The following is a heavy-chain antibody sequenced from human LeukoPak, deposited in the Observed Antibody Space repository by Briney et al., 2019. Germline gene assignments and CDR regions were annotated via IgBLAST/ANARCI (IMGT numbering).Heavy chain of an antibody. CDR2: IKQDGSDK. Sequence: PGGSLRLSCAASGFTFSSYWMSWVRQAPGKGLEWVANIKQDGSDKYYVDSVKGRFTISRDNAKNSLYLQMNSLRAEDTAVYYCARDGAYCGGDCHLDYWGQGTLVTVSS. CDR3: ARDGAYCGGDCHLDY. J-gene: IGHJ4*02. D-gene: IGHD2-21*02. V-gene: IGHV3-7*03. CDR1: GFTFSSYW.